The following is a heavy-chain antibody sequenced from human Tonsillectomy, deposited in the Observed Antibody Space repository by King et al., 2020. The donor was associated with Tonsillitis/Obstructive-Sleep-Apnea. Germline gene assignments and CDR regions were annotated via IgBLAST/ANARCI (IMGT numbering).Heavy chain of an antibody. CDR1: GFTFSDYY. J-gene: IGHJ6*03. CDR2: ISGGSHSR. V-gene: IGHV3-11*05. CDR3: TRGSPEGGVTTRNHYYMDV. Sequence: VQLVESGGGLVEPGGSLRLSCAASGFTFSDYYMSWIRQAPGKGLEWLAYISGGSHSRNVADSVEGRFSISRDNGMRSLYLHMSDLRADDTAVYYCTRGSPEGGVTTRNHYYMDVWGKGTTVTVSS. D-gene: IGHD3-10*01.